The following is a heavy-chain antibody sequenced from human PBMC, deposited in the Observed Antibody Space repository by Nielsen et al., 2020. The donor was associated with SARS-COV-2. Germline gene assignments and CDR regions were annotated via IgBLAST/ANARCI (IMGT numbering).Heavy chain of an antibody. CDR2: IYYSGST. CDR1: GGSISSYY. Sequence: GSLRLSCIVSGGSISSYYWSWIRQPPGKGLEWIGYIYYSGSTNYNPSLKSRVTISVDTSKNQFSLKLSSVTAADTAVYYCARHLRITIFGVVITGPFDYWGQGTLVTVSS. V-gene: IGHV4-59*08. D-gene: IGHD3-3*01. J-gene: IGHJ4*02. CDR3: ARHLRITIFGVVITGPFDY.